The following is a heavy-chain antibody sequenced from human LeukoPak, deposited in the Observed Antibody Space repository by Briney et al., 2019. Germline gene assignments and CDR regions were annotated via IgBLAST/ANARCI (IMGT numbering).Heavy chain of an antibody. CDR2: IYYSGST. D-gene: IGHD3-9*01. Sequence: PSETLSLTCTVSGGSISGYYWSWIRQPPGKGLEWIGYIYYSGSTNYNPSLKSRVTISVDTSKNQFSLKLSSVTAADTAVYYCARGGGILTDYYYYYMDVWGKGTTVTVSS. V-gene: IGHV4-59*01. CDR3: ARGGGILTDYYYYYMDV. CDR1: GGSISGYY. J-gene: IGHJ6*03.